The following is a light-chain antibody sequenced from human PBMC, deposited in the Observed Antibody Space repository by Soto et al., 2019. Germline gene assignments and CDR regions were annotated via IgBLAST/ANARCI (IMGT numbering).Light chain of an antibody. V-gene: IGLV2-8*01. Sequence: QSVLTQPPSASGSPGQSVTISCTGTSSDVGSYNYVSWYQQHPGKAPKLMIYEVSKRPSGVSDRFSGSKSGNSASLTVSGLQAEDEAHYYCSSYAGSYNHVFGAGTKLTVL. J-gene: IGLJ1*01. CDR2: EVS. CDR3: SSYAGSYNHV. CDR1: SSDVGSYNY.